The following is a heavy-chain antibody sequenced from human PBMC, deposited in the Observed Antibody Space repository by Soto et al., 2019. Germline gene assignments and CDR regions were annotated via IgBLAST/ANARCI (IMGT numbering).Heavy chain of an antibody. V-gene: IGHV3-23*01. J-gene: IGHJ5*02. CDR3: AKDLRELVTARVNWFDH. CDR1: GFTFSSYA. D-gene: IGHD6-13*01. CDR2: ISGSGGST. Sequence: GGSLRLSCAASGFTFSSYAMSWVRQAPGKGLEWVSAISGSGGSTYYADSVKGRFTISRDNSKNTLYLQMNSLRAEDTAVYYCAKDLRELVTARVNWFDHWGQGTMVTVSS.